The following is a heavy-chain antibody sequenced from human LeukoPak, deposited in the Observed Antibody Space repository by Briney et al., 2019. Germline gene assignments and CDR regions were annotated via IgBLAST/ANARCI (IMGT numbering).Heavy chain of an antibody. CDR1: GGSFSGYY. J-gene: IGHJ4*02. V-gene: IGHV4-34*01. D-gene: IGHD4-11*01. CDR2: INHSGST. CDR3: ARRDYSNYVKVFDY. Sequence: PSETLSLTCAVYGGSFSGYYWSWIRQPPGKGLEWIGEINHSGSTNYNPSLKSRVTTSVDTSKNQFSLKLSSVTAADTAVYYCARRDYSNYVKVFDYWGQGTLVTVSS.